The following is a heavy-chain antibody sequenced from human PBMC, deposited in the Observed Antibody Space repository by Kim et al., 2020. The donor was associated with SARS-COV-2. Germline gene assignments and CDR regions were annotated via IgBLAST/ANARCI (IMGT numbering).Heavy chain of an antibody. Sequence: ASVKVSCKASGYTFTSYAMHWVRQAPGQRLEWMGWINAGNGNTKYSQKFQGRVTITRDTSASTAYMELSSLRSEDTAVYYCARGYYYGSGSYYCHYWGQGTLVTVSS. CDR3: ARGYYYGSGSYYCHY. D-gene: IGHD3-10*01. CDR2: INAGNGNT. J-gene: IGHJ4*02. CDR1: GYTFTSYA. V-gene: IGHV1-3*01.